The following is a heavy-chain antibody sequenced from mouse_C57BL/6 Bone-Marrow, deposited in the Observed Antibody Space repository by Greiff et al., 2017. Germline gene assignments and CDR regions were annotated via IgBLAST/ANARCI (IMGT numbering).Heavy chain of an antibody. CDR3: ARDQNYGSRGDY. CDR2: IFFGMGYP. D-gene: IGHD1-1*01. CDR1: GYTFTSYG. J-gene: IGHJ2*01. Sequence: DVKLQESGAELVRPGSSVKTSCKTSGYTFTSYGINWVKQRPGQGREWIGHIFFGMGYPESNEKFKGKATLPSDTSSSTAYMQLSSLTSEDSAIYFCARDQNYGSRGDYWGQGTTRTVSS. V-gene: IGHV1-58*01.